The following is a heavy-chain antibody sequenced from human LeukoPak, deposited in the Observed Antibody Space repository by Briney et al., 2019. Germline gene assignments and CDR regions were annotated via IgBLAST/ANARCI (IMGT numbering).Heavy chain of an antibody. J-gene: IGHJ4*02. V-gene: IGHV3-53*01. CDR3: ARAIRYFDWYEGYYFDY. D-gene: IGHD3-9*01. CDR2: IYSGGST. Sequence: GGSLRLSCAASGLTVSSNCMSWVRQAPGKGLEWVSFIYSGGSTYYADSVKGRFTISRDDSKNTLYLQMNSLRAEDTAVYYCARAIRYFDWYEGYYFDYWGQGTLVTVSS. CDR1: GLTVSSNC.